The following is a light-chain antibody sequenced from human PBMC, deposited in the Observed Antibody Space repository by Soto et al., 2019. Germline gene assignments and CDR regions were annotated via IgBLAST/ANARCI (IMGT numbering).Light chain of an antibody. V-gene: IGKV3-11*01. J-gene: IGKJ4*01. CDR1: QSVRSY. CDR3: QQRSSWPLT. Sequence: ESVLTQSPATLSLSPGERATLSCRASQSVRSYLAWYQQKPGQAPRLLIYDASNRAPGIPARFSGSGSGTDFTLTISSLEPDDFAVYYCQQRSSWPLTFGGGTKVDIK. CDR2: DAS.